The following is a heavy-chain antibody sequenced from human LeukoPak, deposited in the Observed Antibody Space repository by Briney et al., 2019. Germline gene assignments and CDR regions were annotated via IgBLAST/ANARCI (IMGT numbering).Heavy chain of an antibody. CDR1: GITFSNYA. J-gene: IGHJ4*02. CDR3: ARVWVTTRLDF. V-gene: IGHV3-23*01. CDR2: ISGSAHKI. Sequence: GGSLRLSCVASGITFSNYAVSWVRQAPEKGLDWVSVISGSAHKIRYADSVKGRFTISRDNSENIVYLQMNSLRAEDTAVYYCARVWVTTRLDFWGQGTLVTASS. D-gene: IGHD4-17*01.